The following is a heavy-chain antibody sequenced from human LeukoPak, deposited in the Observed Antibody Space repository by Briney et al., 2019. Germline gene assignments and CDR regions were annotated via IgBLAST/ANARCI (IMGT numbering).Heavy chain of an antibody. CDR1: GFTFSSYA. CDR3: AKDTLSRDFWSGYYFDY. CDR2: ISGSGGST. V-gene: IGHV3-23*01. J-gene: IGHJ4*02. D-gene: IGHD3-3*01. Sequence: GGSLRLSCAASGFTFSSYAMSWVRQAPGKGLEWVPAISGSGGSTYYADSVKGRFTISRDNSKNTLHLQMNSLRAEDTAVYYCAKDTLSRDFWSGYYFDYWGQGTLVTVSS.